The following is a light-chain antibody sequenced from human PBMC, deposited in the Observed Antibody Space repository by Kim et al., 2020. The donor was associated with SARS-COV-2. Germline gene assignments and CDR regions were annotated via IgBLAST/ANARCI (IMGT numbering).Light chain of an antibody. CDR2: EDN. CDR1: SGSIASNY. J-gene: IGLJ1*01. Sequence: FMLTQPHSVSESPGKTVTVSCTRSSGSIASNYVQWYQQRPGSAPTTVIYEDNQRPSGVPDRFSGSIDSSSNSASLTISGLKTEDEADYYCQSYDSSNRVFGTGTKVTVL. V-gene: IGLV6-57*04. CDR3: QSYDSSNRV.